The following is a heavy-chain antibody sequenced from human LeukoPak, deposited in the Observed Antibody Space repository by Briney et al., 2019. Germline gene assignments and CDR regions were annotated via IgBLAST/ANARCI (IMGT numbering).Heavy chain of an antibody. CDR2: IYYSGST. Sequence: SETLSLTCTVSGGSISTYYWTWIRQPPGKGLEWIGYIYYSGSTNYNPALKSRVTISLDASKNQFSLKLNSVTAADTAVYYCARRVTGRGTYYFDYWGQGTLVTVSS. CDR1: GGSISTYY. CDR3: ARRVTGRGTYYFDY. J-gene: IGHJ4*02. D-gene: IGHD3-16*01. V-gene: IGHV4-59*08.